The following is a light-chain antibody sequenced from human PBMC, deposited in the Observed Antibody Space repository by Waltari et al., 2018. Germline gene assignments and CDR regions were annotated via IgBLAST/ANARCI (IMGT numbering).Light chain of an antibody. CDR2: KDT. CDR1: ALPKQY. J-gene: IGLJ2*01. Sequence: SYELTQPPSVSMSPGQTAKIPCSGDALPKQYTYWYQQKPGQAPLLVIYKDTERPSGIPERFSGSSSGTTVTLTISGVQAEDEADYYCLSAYSGGSQGVFGGWTKLTVL. V-gene: IGLV3-25*03. CDR3: LSAYSGGSQGV.